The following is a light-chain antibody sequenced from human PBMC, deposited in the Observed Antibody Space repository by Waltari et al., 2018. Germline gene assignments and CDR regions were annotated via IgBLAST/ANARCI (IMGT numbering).Light chain of an antibody. CDR3: QQRGNWPPFT. J-gene: IGKJ3*01. Sequence: EVVLTQSPATLSLSPGERATLSCRASQSVDNYLAWYQQKPGQAPRLLIYDASNRATCIPARFSGSGSETDFTLTISSLEPEDFAVYYCQQRGNWPPFTFGPGTKVDIK. CDR1: QSVDNY. CDR2: DAS. V-gene: IGKV3-11*01.